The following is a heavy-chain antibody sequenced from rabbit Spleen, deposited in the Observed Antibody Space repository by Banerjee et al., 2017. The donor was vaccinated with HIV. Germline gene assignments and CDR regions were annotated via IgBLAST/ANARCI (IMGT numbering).Heavy chain of an antibody. Sequence: QEQLVESGGGLVQPEGSLTLTCKASGFDFSSSYYICWVRQAPGKGLEWIACIYDGDGSTYYASWVNGRFTISRSTSLNTVTLQMTSLTAADTATYFCARCSAAMTMVITGFYLTLWGPGTLVTVS. CDR1: GFDFSSSYY. J-gene: IGHJ4*01. CDR3: ARCSAAMTMVITGFYLTL. D-gene: IGHD2-1*01. V-gene: IGHV1S47*01. CDR2: IYDGDGST.